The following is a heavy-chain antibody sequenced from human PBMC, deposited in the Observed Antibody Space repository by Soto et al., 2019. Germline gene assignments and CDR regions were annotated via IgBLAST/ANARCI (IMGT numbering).Heavy chain of an antibody. CDR1: GFTFSSYG. CDR3: ARGHGSSNYYYYYCMDV. V-gene: IGHV3-33*01. Sequence: PGGSLRLSCAASGFTFSSYGMHWVRQAPGKWLEWVAVIWYDGSNKYYADSVKGRFTISRDNSKNTLYLQMNSLRAEDTAVYYCARGHGSSNYYYYYCMDVLGEGTTVTVAS. D-gene: IGHD6-6*01. J-gene: IGHJ6*04. CDR2: IWYDGSNK.